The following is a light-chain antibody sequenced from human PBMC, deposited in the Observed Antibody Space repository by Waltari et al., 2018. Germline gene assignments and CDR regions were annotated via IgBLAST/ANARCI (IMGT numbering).Light chain of an antibody. CDR1: QSVGKD. J-gene: IGKJ1*01. CDR3: QKYVNLPAT. Sequence: IVLTQPPGTLSLSPGERATLSCRASQSVGKDLAWYQQKPGQAPRLLIYDASTRATGIPDRFSGSGSGTDFSLTISRLEPEDFAVYYCQKYVNLPATFGQGTKVEI. V-gene: IGKV3-20*01. CDR2: DAS.